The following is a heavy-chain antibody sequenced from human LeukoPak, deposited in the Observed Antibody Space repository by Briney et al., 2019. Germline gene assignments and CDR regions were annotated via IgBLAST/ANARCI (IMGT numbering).Heavy chain of an antibody. CDR3: ARTRYGSQYYFDY. D-gene: IGHD3-10*01. V-gene: IGHV1-2*02. CDR2: INPNGGGT. Sequence: ASVKVSCKASGYTFTGYYMHWVRQAPGQGLEWMGWINPNGGGTYYAQKFQDRVTMTRDTSISTAYMELSRLISDDTAVYYCARTRYGSQYYFDYWGQGTLVTASS. CDR1: GYTFTGYY. J-gene: IGHJ4*02.